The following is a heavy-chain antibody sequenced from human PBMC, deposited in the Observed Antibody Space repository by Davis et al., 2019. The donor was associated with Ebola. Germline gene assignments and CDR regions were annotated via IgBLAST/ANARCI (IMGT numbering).Heavy chain of an antibody. CDR3: ARDAILFSTPSYNWFDP. V-gene: IGHV1-46*01. CDR1: GYTFTSYY. CDR2: INPSGGST. Sequence: ASVKVSCKASGYTFTSYYMHWVRQAPGQGLEWMGIINPSGGSTSYAQKFQGRVTMTRDTSTSTVYMELSSLRSEDTAVYYCARDAILFSTPSYNWFDPWGQGTLVTVSS. J-gene: IGHJ5*02.